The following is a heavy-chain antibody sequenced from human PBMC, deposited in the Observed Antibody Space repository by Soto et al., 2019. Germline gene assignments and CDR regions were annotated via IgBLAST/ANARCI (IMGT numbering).Heavy chain of an antibody. CDR2: IYHSGST. Sequence: SETLSLTCTVSGGSINKNYWGWIRQSPGKGLEWIGHIYHSGSTKYNSSLKSRVTISVDASKSQFSLKLTSVTAADTAVYYCARDVSPTYWGQGMLVTVSS. CDR3: ARDVSPTY. V-gene: IGHV4-59*01. CDR1: GGSINKNY. J-gene: IGHJ4*02.